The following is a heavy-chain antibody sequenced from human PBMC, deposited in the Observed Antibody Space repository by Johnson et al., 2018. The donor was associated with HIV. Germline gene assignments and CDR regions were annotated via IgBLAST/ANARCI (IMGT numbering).Heavy chain of an antibody. CDR3: ARAFGSAFDI. Sequence: MLLVESGGGLVQPGGSLRLSCAASGFTVSSNYMSWVRQAPGKGLEWVSVIYSGGSTYYADSVKGRFTISRDNAKNSLYLQMNSLRAEDTAVYYCARAFGSAFDIWGQGTMVTVSS. J-gene: IGHJ3*02. D-gene: IGHD1-14*01. CDR1: GFTVSSNY. V-gene: IGHV3-66*01. CDR2: IYSGGST.